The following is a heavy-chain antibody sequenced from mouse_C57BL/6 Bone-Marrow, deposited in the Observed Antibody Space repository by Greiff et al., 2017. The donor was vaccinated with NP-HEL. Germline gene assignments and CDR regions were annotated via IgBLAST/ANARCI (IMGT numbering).Heavy chain of an antibody. D-gene: IGHD2-3*01. Sequence: EVQRVESGGGLVQPGGSLKLSCAASGFTFSDYYMYWVRQTPEKRLEWVAYISNGGGSTYYPDTVKGRFTISRDNAKNTLYLQMSRLKSEDTAMYYCARHEWLLTFAYWGQGTLVTVSA. J-gene: IGHJ3*01. CDR3: ARHEWLLTFAY. CDR1: GFTFSDYY. V-gene: IGHV5-12*01. CDR2: ISNGGGST.